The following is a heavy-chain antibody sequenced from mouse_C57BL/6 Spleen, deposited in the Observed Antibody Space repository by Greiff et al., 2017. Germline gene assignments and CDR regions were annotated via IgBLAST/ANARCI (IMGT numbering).Heavy chain of an antibody. CDR2: IYPRSGNT. D-gene: IGHD2-1*01. J-gene: IGHJ2*01. CDR1: GYTFTSYG. CDR3: ARRGGNYPFDY. Sequence: QVQLQQSGAELARPGASVKLSCKASGYTFTSYGVSWVKQRTGQGLEWIGEIYPRSGNTYYNEKFKGKATLTADKSSSTAYMELRSLTSEDSAVYFCARRGGNYPFDYWGQGTTLTVSS. V-gene: IGHV1-81*01.